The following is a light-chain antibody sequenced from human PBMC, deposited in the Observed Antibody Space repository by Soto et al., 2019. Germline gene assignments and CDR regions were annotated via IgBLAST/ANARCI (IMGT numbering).Light chain of an antibody. CDR3: QQYGGSPRVS. J-gene: IGKJ4*01. CDR1: QSVSDNY. Sequence: EIVLTQSPGALSLSPGERATLSCRASQSVSDNYLAWYQQKPGQAPRLLIYGASIRVTGIPDRFSGSGSGADFTLTISRLEPEDFAVYYCQQYGGSPRVSFGGGTKVEIK. V-gene: IGKV3-20*01. CDR2: GAS.